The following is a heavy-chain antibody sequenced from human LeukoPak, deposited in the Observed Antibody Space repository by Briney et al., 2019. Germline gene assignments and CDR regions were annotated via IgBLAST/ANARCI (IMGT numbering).Heavy chain of an antibody. J-gene: IGHJ4*02. D-gene: IGHD6-19*01. CDR1: RYTFTSYA. CDR3: AREGGSGWSGSFDY. Sequence: GASVKVSCKASRYTFTSYAMHWVRQAPGQRLEWMGWINAGNGNTKYSQKFQGRVTITRDTSASTAYMELSSLKSEDTAVYYCAREGGSGWSGSFDYWAREPWSPSPQ. CDR2: INAGNGNT. V-gene: IGHV1-3*01.